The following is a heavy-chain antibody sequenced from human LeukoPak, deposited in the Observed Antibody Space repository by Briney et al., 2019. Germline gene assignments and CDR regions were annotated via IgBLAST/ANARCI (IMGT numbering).Heavy chain of an antibody. CDR1: GGSFSGYY. Sequence: PSETLSLTCAVYGGSFSGYYWSWIRQPPGKGLEWVGEINHSGSTNYNPSLKSRVTISVDTSKNQSSLKLSSVTAADTAVYYCARARGSSGSPDGYWGQGTLVTVSS. CDR3: ARARGSSGSPDGY. CDR2: INHSGST. V-gene: IGHV4-34*01. J-gene: IGHJ4*02. D-gene: IGHD3-10*01.